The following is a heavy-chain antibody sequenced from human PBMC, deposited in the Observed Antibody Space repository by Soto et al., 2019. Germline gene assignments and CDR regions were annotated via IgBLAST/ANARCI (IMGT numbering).Heavy chain of an antibody. CDR1: GGSISSGGYY. CDR2: IYYSGST. V-gene: IGHV4-31*03. J-gene: IGHJ5*02. CDR3: ARANIVVVPAATNWFDP. D-gene: IGHD2-2*01. Sequence: SDTLSLTCTVSGGSISSGGYYWSWIRQHPGKGLEWIGYIYYSGSTYYNPSLKSRVTISVDTSKNQFSLKLSSVTAADTAVYYCARANIVVVPAATNWFDPWGQGTLVTVSS.